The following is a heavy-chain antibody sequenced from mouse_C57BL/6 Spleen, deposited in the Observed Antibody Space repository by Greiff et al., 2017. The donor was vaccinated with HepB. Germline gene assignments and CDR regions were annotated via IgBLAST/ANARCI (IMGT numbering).Heavy chain of an antibody. CDR2: IWRGGST. Sequence: VQVVESGPGLVQPSQSLSITCTVSGFSLTSYGVHWVRQSPGKGLEWLGVIWRGGSTDYNAAFMSRLSITKDNSKSQVFFKMNSLQADDTAIYYCAKKGDDGAWFAYWGQGTLVTVSA. D-gene: IGHD2-3*01. V-gene: IGHV2-5*01. CDR1: GFSLTSYG. CDR3: AKKGDDGAWFAY. J-gene: IGHJ3*01.